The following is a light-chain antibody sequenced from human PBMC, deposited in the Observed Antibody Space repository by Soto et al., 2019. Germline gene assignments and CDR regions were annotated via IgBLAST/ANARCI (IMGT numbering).Light chain of an antibody. J-gene: IGKJ1*01. CDR1: QSVSDN. CDR2: GAS. CDR3: QQYKNWPHT. Sequence: ETVMTQSPDTLSLSPGERATLSCRASQSVSDNLAWYQQRPGQGPRLLIYGASTRATGIPARFSGSGSGTEFTLTIRSLQSEDFAVYYCQQYKNWPHTFGQGTKVDIK. V-gene: IGKV3-15*01.